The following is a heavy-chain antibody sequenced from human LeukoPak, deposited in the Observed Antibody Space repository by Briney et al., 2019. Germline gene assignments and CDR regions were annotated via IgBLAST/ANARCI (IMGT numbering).Heavy chain of an antibody. V-gene: IGHV1-69*13. J-gene: IGHJ4*02. CDR2: IIPIFGTA. CDR1: GGTFSSYA. D-gene: IGHD2-2*01. Sequence: ASVKVSCKASGGTFSSYAISWVRQAPGQGLEWMGGIIPIFGTANYAQKFQGRVTITADESTSTDYMELSSLRSEDTAVYYCARVPLTEGYCSSTSCYENGSFDYWGQGTLVTVSS. CDR3: ARVPLTEGYCSSTSCYENGSFDY.